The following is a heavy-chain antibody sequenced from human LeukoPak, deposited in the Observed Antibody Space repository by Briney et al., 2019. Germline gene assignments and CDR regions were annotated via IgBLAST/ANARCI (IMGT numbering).Heavy chain of an antibody. V-gene: IGHV4-59*01. CDR2: IYYSGST. Sequence: SETLSLTCTVSGGSISSYYWSWIRQPPGKGLEWIGYIYYSGSTNYNPSLKSRVTISVDTSKNQFSLKLSSVTAADTAVYYCARGGDIVVVVAATPYAFDIWGQGTMVTVSS. CDR1: GGSISSYY. J-gene: IGHJ3*02. CDR3: ARGGDIVVVVAATPYAFDI. D-gene: IGHD2-15*01.